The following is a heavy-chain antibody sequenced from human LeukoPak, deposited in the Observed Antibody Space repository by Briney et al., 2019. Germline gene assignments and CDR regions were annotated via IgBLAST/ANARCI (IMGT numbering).Heavy chain of an antibody. CDR2: INHSGST. J-gene: IGHJ5*02. Sequence: SSETLSLTXAVYGGSFSGYYWSWIRQPPGKGLEWIGEINHSGSTNYNPSLKSRVTISVDTSKNHFSLKLSSVTAADTAVYYCAREEDYYDSSGYYSNLWGQGTLVTVSS. CDR3: AREEDYYDSSGYYSNL. CDR1: GGSFSGYY. D-gene: IGHD3-22*01. V-gene: IGHV4-34*01.